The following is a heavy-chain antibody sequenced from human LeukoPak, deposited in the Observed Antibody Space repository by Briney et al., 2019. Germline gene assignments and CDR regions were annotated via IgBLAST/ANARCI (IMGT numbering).Heavy chain of an antibody. V-gene: IGHV3-73*01. CDR1: GFTFSGSA. D-gene: IGHD3-22*01. Sequence: PGGSLRLSCAASGFTFSGSAMHWVRQASGKGLEWVGRIRSKANSYATAYAASVKGRFTISRDDSKNTAYLHMNSLKTEDTAVYYCTRHGNYYDSSGYNWFDPWGQGTLVTVSS. CDR2: IRSKANSYAT. CDR3: TRHGNYYDSSGYNWFDP. J-gene: IGHJ5*02.